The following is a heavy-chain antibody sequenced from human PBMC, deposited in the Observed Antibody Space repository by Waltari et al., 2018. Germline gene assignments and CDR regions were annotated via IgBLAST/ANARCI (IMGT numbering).Heavy chain of an antibody. D-gene: IGHD3-3*01. CDR1: GFNFDESA. CDR2: INWSSSNI. V-gene: IGHV3-9*01. CDR3: AKDAFGNSLGGVFDY. J-gene: IGHJ4*02. Sequence: EVHLAVSGGGLVQPGRSLRLSCVASGFNFDESAMHWVRQEPGKGLEWLSGINWSSSNIGYADSVKGRFTISRDNAKNSLYLQINSLRTEDTAFYYCAKDAFGNSLGGVFDYWGQGTLVTVSS.